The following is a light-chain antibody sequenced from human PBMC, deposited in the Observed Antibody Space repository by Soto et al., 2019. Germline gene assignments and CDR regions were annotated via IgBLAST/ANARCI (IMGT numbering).Light chain of an antibody. CDR3: AAWDDSLNGVV. J-gene: IGLJ2*01. V-gene: IGLV1-44*01. Sequence: SVLTQPPSASGTPGQRVTISCSGSSSNIGSNTVNWYQQLPGTAPKLLIHSNNHRPSGVPDRFSGSKSGTSASLAISGLQSEDEADYYCAAWDDSLNGVVFGGGTKLTVL. CDR2: SNN. CDR1: SSNIGSNT.